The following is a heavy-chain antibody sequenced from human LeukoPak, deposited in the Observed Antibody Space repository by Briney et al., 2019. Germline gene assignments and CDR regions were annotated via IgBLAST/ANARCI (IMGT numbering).Heavy chain of an antibody. CDR1: GGSISSYY. V-gene: IGHV4-59*01. CDR3: ARVPHFGDYGWFDP. D-gene: IGHD4-17*01. J-gene: IGHJ5*02. CDR2: MYNSGST. Sequence: SETLSLTCTVSGGSISSYYWSWIRQPPGKGLEWTGYMYNSGSTNYNPSLKSRVTISIDTSKNQFSLKLSSVTAADTAVYYCARVPHFGDYGWFDPWGQGTLVTVSS.